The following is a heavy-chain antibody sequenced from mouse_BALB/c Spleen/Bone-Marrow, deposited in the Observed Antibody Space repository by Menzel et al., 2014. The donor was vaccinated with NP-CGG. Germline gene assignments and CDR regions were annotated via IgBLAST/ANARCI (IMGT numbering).Heavy chain of an antibody. V-gene: IGHV2-9*02. J-gene: IGHJ4*01. Sequence: VKLVESGPGLVAPSQSLSITCTVSGFSLTSYGVHWVRQPPGKGLEWLGVIWAGGSTNYNSALMSRLSISKDNSKSQVFLKMNSLQTGDTAMYYCARPTPRYFAMDYWGQGTSVTVSS. D-gene: IGHD6-1*01. CDR3: ARPTPRYFAMDY. CDR1: GFSLTSYG. CDR2: IWAGGST.